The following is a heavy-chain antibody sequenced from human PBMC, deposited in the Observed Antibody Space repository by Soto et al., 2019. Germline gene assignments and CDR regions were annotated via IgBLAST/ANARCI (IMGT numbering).Heavy chain of an antibody. CDR3: ARDLNTGYVDDY. V-gene: IGHV3-33*01. CDR2: IWFDGSKQ. Sequence: QVQLVESGGGVVQPGTSLRLSCVASGFTFSASGMHWVRQTPGKGLEWVAIIWFDGSKQYYADSVKGRFTVSRDDPGSTLFLQMNDLRTEDTAMYYGARDLNTGYVDDYWGQGAMVVVSS. CDR1: GFTFSASG. J-gene: IGHJ4*02. D-gene: IGHD5-12*01.